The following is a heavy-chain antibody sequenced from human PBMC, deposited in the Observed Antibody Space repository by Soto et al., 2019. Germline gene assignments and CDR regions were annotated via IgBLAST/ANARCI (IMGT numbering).Heavy chain of an antibody. J-gene: IGHJ4*02. Sequence: SETLCLTCAVYGGTFSGYYWSWIRQPPGKGLEWIGEINHSGSTNYNPSLKSRVTISVDTSKNQFSLKLSSVTAADTAVYYCASWYSSSWDYWGQGTLVTVSS. V-gene: IGHV4-34*01. D-gene: IGHD6-6*01. CDR2: INHSGST. CDR1: GGTFSGYY. CDR3: ASWYSSSWDY.